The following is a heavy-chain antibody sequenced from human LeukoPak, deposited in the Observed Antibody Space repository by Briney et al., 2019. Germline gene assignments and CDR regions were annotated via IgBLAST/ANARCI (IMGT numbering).Heavy chain of an antibody. V-gene: IGHV3-30*02. D-gene: IGHD5-18*01. CDR2: IRHDGSNK. CDR1: GFTFSSYG. Sequence: GGSLRLSCAASGFTFSSYGMHWVRQAPGKGLEWVAFIRHDGSNKYYADSVKGRFTISRDNSKNTLYLQMSSLRAEDTAVYYCARATRGYSYPYYFDYWGQGTLVTVSS. CDR3: ARATRGYSYPYYFDY. J-gene: IGHJ4*02.